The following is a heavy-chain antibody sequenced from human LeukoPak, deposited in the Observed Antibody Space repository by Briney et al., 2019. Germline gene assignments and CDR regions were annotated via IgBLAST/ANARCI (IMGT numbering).Heavy chain of an antibody. CDR2: IIPIFGTA. J-gene: IGHJ6*03. CDR1: GGTFSSYA. D-gene: IGHD2-2*01. Sequence: ASVKVSCKASGGTFSSYAISWVRQAPGQGLEWMGGIIPIFGTANYAQKFQGRVTITTDESTSTAYMELSSLRSEDTAVYYCARDESYCSSTSCYRDYYYVDVWGKGTTVTVSS. CDR3: ARDESYCSSTSCYRDYYYVDV. V-gene: IGHV1-69*05.